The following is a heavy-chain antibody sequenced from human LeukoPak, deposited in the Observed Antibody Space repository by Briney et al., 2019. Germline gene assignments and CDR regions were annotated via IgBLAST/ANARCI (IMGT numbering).Heavy chain of an antibody. CDR1: GFTFSSYA. J-gene: IGHJ4*02. D-gene: IGHD6-6*01. CDR2: ISYDGSNK. V-gene: IGHV3-30-3*01. CDR3: ARDVYSSSSL. Sequence: PGRSLRLSCAASGFTFSSYAMHWVRQAPGKGLEWVAVISYDGSNKYYADSVKGRFTISRDNSKNTLYLQMNSLRAEDTAVYYCARDVYSSSSLWGQGTLVTVSS.